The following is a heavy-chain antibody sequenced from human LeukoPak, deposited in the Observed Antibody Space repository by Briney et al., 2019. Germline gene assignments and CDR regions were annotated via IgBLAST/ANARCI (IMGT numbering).Heavy chain of an antibody. J-gene: IGHJ4*02. CDR1: GFTLSSHS. V-gene: IGHV3-21*01. Sequence: GGSLRLSCAASGFTLSSHSMYWVRQAPGKGLEWVSSISSSSSYIYYADSVKGRFTISRDNDKNSLYLQMNSLRAEDTAVYYCARAAENYGGRFDSWGEGTLVTVSS. CDR3: ARAAENYGGRFDS. D-gene: IGHD3-16*01. CDR2: ISSSSSYI.